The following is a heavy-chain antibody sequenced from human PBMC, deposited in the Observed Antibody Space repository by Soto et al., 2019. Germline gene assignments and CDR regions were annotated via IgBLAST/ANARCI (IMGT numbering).Heavy chain of an antibody. CDR3: ARYGSGPDNWFDP. CDR2: IYHSGST. CDR1: GGSISSGGYS. V-gene: IGHV4-30-2*01. J-gene: IGHJ5*02. D-gene: IGHD3-10*01. Sequence: PSETLSLTCAVSGGSISSGGYSWSWIRQPPGKGLEWIGYIYHSGSTYYNPSLKSRVTISVDRSKNQFSLKLSSVTAADTAVYYCARYGSGPDNWFDPWGQGTLVTVSS.